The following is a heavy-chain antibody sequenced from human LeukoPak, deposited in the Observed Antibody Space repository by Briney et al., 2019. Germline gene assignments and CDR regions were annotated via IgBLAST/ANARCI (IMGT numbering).Heavy chain of an antibody. D-gene: IGHD3-3*01. CDR3: AKDHIHNDFWSGYSGY. V-gene: IGHV3-23*01. CDR2: NT. Sequence: GGSLRLSCAASGFTFSSYAMIWVRQAPGKGLEWVSANTYYADSVKGRFTISRDNSKNTLYLQMNSLRAEDTAVYFCAKDHIHNDFWSGYSGYWGQGTLVTVSS. CDR1: GFTFSSYA. J-gene: IGHJ4*02.